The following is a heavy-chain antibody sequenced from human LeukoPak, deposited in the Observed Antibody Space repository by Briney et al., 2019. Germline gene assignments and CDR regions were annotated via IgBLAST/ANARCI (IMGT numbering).Heavy chain of an antibody. CDR3: ARGPPTLFGGSHRKFDY. CDR2: INHSGST. D-gene: IGHD3-3*01. V-gene: IGHV4-34*01. CDR1: GGSFSGYY. J-gene: IGHJ4*02. Sequence: SETLSLTCAVYGGSFSGYYWSWIRQPPGKGLEWIGEINHSGSTNYNPSLKSRVTISVDTSKNQFSLKLSSVTAADTAVYYCARGPPTLFGGSHRKFDYWGQGTLVTVSS.